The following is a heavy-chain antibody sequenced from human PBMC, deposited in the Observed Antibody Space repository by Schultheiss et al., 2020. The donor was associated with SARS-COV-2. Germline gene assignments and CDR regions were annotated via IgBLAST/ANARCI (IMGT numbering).Heavy chain of an antibody. CDR3: AGLYCGGDCSPLQYYFYGMDV. V-gene: IGHV4-39*07. CDR2: IYYSGST. Sequence: SETLSLTCTVSGGSISSSSYYWGWIRQPPGKGLEWIGSIYYSGSTNYNPSLKSRVTISVDTSKNQFSLKLSSVTAADTAVYYCAGLYCGGDCSPLQYYFYGMDVWGQGTTVTVSS. J-gene: IGHJ6*02. CDR1: GGSISSSSYY. D-gene: IGHD2-21*01.